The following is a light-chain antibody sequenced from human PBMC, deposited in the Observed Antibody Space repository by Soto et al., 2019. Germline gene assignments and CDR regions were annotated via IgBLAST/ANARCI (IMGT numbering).Light chain of an antibody. J-gene: IGLJ2*01. Sequence: QSALTQPPSASGSPGQSVTISCTGTSSDVGGYKYVSWYQQHPGKAPKLIIYDVSKLPSGVPDRFPGSNSGNTASLTVSGLQAGDEADYYCCSYAGGNSLVFGGGTKLTVL. CDR2: DVS. V-gene: IGLV2-8*01. CDR3: CSYAGGNSLV. CDR1: SSDVGGYKY.